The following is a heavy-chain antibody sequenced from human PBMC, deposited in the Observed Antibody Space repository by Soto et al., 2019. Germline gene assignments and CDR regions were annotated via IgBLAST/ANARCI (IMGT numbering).Heavy chain of an antibody. Sequence: QVQLQESGPGLVKPSQTLSLTCTVSGDSIGTGGYYWDWIRQHPGKGPEWIGYIHYSGNTYYNPSLKNRLTISLDTSKNQFSLHLSSVTAAATAVYYCATNHDDISGRTPLLFDSWGQGTLVTVSS. V-gene: IGHV4-31*03. CDR3: ATNHDDISGRTPLLFDS. J-gene: IGHJ4*02. CDR1: GDSIGTGGYY. D-gene: IGHD3-22*01. CDR2: IHYSGNT.